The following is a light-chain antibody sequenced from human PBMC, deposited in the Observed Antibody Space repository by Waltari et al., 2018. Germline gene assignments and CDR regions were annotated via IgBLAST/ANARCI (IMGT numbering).Light chain of an antibody. V-gene: IGLV2-8*01. J-gene: IGLJ3*02. CDR3: SSYGGSNNWV. Sequence: QSALTQPPSASGSPGQSVTIPCPGTSGDVGGYTSVSWYQPRPGKVPKLMISEVSKRPSGVPDRFSGSKSGNTASLTVSGLQAEDEAQYYCSSYGGSNNWVFGGGTKLTVL. CDR1: SGDVGGYTS. CDR2: EVS.